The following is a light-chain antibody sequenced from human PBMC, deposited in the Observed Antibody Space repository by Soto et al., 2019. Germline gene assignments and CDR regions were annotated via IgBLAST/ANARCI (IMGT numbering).Light chain of an antibody. J-gene: IGKJ1*01. CDR3: QQYNNWPRT. CDR1: QSVTIN. V-gene: IGKV3-15*01. CDR2: GAS. Sequence: EILMSQSPATLYVYPGERATLSCRASQSVTINLAWYQQKPGQAPRLVIYGASTRATGIPARFSGSGSGTEFTLTISSLQSEDFVVDYCQQYNNWPRTFGQGTKV.